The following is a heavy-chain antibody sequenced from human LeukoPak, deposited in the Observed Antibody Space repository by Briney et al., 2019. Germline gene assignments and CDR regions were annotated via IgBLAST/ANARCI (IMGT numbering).Heavy chain of an antibody. Sequence: GGSLRLSCAASGFTFSSYSMNCVRQAQGKGLEWVSSISNSSSYLSYADSVKGRFTMSRDNAKDSLYLQMHSLGDKDTAVYYCAREGARFGYYGSGSCLDYWGQGTLVTVSS. CDR3: AREGARFGYYGSGSCLDY. D-gene: IGHD3-10*01. J-gene: IGHJ4*02. CDR2: ISNSSSYL. V-gene: IGHV3-21*01. CDR1: GFTFSSYS.